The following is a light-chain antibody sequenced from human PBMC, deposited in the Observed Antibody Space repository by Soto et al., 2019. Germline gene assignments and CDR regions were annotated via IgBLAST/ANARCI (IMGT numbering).Light chain of an antibody. CDR2: AAS. Sequence: DLQMTQSPSTLSASVEARVTITCRASQSISSWLAWYQQTPGKAPNLLIYAASTLESGVPSRFSGSGSGTDFTLTISRLEPEDFAVYYRQQYGSSSTFGQGTRLEIK. CDR3: QQYGSSST. CDR1: QSISSW. J-gene: IGKJ5*01. V-gene: IGKV1-5*01.